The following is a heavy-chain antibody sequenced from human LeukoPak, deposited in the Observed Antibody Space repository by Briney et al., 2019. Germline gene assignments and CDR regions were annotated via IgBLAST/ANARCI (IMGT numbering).Heavy chain of an antibody. CDR3: EEVVRGYHFDY. D-gene: IGHD2-2*01. CDR2: ISGSGGNT. J-gene: IGHJ4*02. Sequence: GGSLRLSCAASGFTFSSCGMSWVRRAPGKGPEWVSGISGSGGNTYYADSVKGRFTISRDNSQNTLYLQMNTLRAEDTAVYYCEEVVRGYHFDYWGQGTLVPVSS. CDR1: GFTFSSCG. V-gene: IGHV3-23*01.